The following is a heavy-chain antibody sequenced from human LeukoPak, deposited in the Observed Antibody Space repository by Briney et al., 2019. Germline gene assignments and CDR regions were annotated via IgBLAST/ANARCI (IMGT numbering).Heavy chain of an antibody. Sequence: SVKVSCKASGGTFSSYAISWVRQAPGQGLEWMGRIIPILGIANYAQKFQGRVTITADKSTSTAYMELSSLRSEGTAVYYCAAYYYDSSGYFSVDYWGQGTLVTVSS. D-gene: IGHD3-22*01. J-gene: IGHJ4*02. CDR3: AAYYYDSSGYFSVDY. CDR2: IIPILGIA. V-gene: IGHV1-69*04. CDR1: GGTFSSYA.